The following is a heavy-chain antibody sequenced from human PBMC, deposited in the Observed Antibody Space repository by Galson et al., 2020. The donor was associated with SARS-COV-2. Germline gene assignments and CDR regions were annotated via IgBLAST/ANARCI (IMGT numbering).Heavy chain of an antibody. D-gene: IGHD1-26*01. CDR2: IFYSGFT. CDR3: ASGLGGDY. Sequence: TLSLTCTVSGGSITSGGSYWTCIRQHPGKGLEWTGYIFYSGFTYYNPSLRSRVTISLDTSKNQFSLKLNSVTAADTAVYYCASGLGGDYWGQGTLVTVSS. V-gene: IGHV4-31*03. J-gene: IGHJ4*02. CDR1: GGSITSGGSY.